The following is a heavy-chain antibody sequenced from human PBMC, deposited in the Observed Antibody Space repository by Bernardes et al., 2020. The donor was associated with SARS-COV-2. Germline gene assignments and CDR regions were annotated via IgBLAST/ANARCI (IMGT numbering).Heavy chain of an antibody. J-gene: IGHJ5*02. CDR2: INWNGGST. CDR1: GFTFDDSG. V-gene: IGHV3-20*01. D-gene: IGHD1-7*01. Sequence: GGALRLSCAASGFTFDDSGMSWVRQAPGKGLEWVSGINWNGGSTGYADSVKGRFTISRDNAKNSLYLQMNSLRAEDTALYHCARDASGWGSLNWNSNGWFDPWGQGTLVTVSS. CDR3: ARDASGWGSLNWNSNGWFDP.